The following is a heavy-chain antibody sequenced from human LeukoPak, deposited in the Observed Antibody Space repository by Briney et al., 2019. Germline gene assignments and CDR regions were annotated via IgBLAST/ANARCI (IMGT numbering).Heavy chain of an antibody. V-gene: IGHV4-34*01. CDR3: ASVKLVTTNFES. CDR1: GGSFSGFY. D-gene: IGHD1-1*01. J-gene: IGHJ4*02. CDR2: INHSGST. Sequence: SETLSLTCAVYGGSFSGFYWSWIRQPPGMGLGWIGEINHSGSTNYNPSLKSRDTISVDTSKNQLSLKLSSVTAADTAVYYCASVKLVTTNFESWGQGTLVTVSS.